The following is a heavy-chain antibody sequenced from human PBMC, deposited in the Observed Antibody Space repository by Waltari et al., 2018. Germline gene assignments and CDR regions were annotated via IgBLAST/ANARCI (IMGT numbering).Heavy chain of an antibody. D-gene: IGHD6-13*01. CDR2: IYYSGST. CDR1: GGSTSRSNFY. J-gene: IGHJ6*02. Sequence: LQLQESGPGLAKPPATLSLTCPVSGGSTSRSNFYWGWLRQRPGKGLEWIGSIYYSGSTYYNPSLKSRVTISVDTSKNQFSLKLSSVTAADTAVYYCARYSSSPYYYGMDVWGQGTTVTVSS. CDR3: ARYSSSPYYYGMDV. V-gene: IGHV4-39*07.